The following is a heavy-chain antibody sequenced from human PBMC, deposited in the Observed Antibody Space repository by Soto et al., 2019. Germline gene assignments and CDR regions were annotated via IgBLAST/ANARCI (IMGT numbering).Heavy chain of an antibody. Sequence: PGGSLRLSCAASGFTFSSYAMSWVRQAPGKGLEWVSAISGSGGSTYYADSVKGRFTISRDNSKNTLYLQMNSLRAEDTAVYYCAKDWLSNYDLYYFDYWGQGTMVTVSS. CDR1: GFTFSSYA. D-gene: IGHD4-4*01. J-gene: IGHJ4*02. CDR3: AKDWLSNYDLYYFDY. V-gene: IGHV3-23*01. CDR2: ISGSGGST.